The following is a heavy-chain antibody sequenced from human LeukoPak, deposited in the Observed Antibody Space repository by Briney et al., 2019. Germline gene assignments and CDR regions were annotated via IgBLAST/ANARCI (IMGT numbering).Heavy chain of an antibody. D-gene: IGHD3-22*01. CDR3: AKDPTYYYDSSGYYY. CDR1: GFTFSSYA. Sequence: PGGSLRLSCAASGFTFSSYAMSWVRQAPGKGLEWVSAISGSGGSTYYADSVKGRFTISRDNSKHTLYLQMNSLRAEDTAVYYCAKDPTYYYDSSGYYYWGQGTLVTVSS. CDR2: ISGSGGST. V-gene: IGHV3-23*01. J-gene: IGHJ4*02.